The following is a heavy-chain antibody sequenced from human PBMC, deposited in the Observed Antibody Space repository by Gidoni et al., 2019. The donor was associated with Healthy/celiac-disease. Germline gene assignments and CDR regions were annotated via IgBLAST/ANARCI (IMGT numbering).Heavy chain of an antibody. D-gene: IGHD2-2*01. Sequence: QVQLVQSGAEAKKPGSSVKVSCKASGVTSSSYAISWVRQPPGHGLECMGGIIPISGTAIYAHKFQGRVTMTADESTSTAYMELSRLRSEDTAVYYCARGSWDIVVWPGNYYYGMDVWGQGTTVTVSS. CDR1: GVTSSSYA. V-gene: IGHV1-69*01. J-gene: IGHJ6*02. CDR3: ARGSWDIVVWPGNYYYGMDV. CDR2: IIPISGTA.